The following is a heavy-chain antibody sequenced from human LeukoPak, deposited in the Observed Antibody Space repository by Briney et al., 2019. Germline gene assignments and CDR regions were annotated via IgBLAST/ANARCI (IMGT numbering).Heavy chain of an antibody. D-gene: IGHD1-7*01. Sequence: ASVKVSCKASGGTFSGNSITWVRQAPGQGLEWMGRFIPTLNTTNYAQDFQGRVTLTADKSTSTAYMELMSLGSEDTAVYYCARETRDSNWNSVAYLDHWGQGTLATVSS. V-gene: IGHV1-69*08. CDR2: FIPTLNTT. CDR3: ARETRDSNWNSVAYLDH. CDR1: GGTFSGNS. J-gene: IGHJ4*02.